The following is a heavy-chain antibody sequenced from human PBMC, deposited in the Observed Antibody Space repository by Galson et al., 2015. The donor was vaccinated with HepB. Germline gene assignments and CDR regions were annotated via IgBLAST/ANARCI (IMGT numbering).Heavy chain of an antibody. D-gene: IGHD2-2*03. CDR1: GGSISSSSYY. CDR2: IYYSGST. Sequence: ETLSLTCTVSGGSISSSSYYWGWIRQPPGKGLEWIGSIYYSGSTYYNPSLKSRVTISVDTSKNQFSLKLSSVTAADTAVYYCARELAIVVVPAAPGPNWFDPWGQGTLVTVSS. J-gene: IGHJ5*02. V-gene: IGHV4-39*02. CDR3: ARELAIVVVPAAPGPNWFDP.